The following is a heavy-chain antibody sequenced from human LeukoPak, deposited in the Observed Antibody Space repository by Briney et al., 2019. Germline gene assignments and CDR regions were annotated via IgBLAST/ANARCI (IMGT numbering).Heavy chain of an antibody. V-gene: IGHV3-53*01. CDR3: ARAQWRTYSYYYMDV. CDR2: IYSGGST. Sequence: PGGSLRLSCATSGFTVSFNYMSWVRQAPGKGLEWISVIYSGGSTYYADSVKGRFTISRDDSKNTLYLQTNSLRAEDTAIYYCARAQWRTYSYYYMDVWGKGTTVTVSS. J-gene: IGHJ6*03. D-gene: IGHD6-19*01. CDR1: GFTVSFNY.